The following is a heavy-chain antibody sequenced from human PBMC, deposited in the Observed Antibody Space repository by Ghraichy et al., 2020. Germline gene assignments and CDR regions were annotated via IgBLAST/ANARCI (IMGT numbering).Heavy chain of an antibody. CDR1: GLTFRSFA. V-gene: IGHV3-23*01. J-gene: IGHJ4*02. CDR3: TRGRLPGGVDWTFDF. D-gene: IGHD3-9*01. CDR2: IDGGAGRT. Sequence: GGSLRLSCAVSGLTFRSFAFNWVRQAPGKGLEWVSVIDGGAGRTYYTDSVKGRFTMSRDNSKNTIYLQLNSLRVDVTAVYYCTRGRLPGGVDWTFDFWGQGTLVTVSS.